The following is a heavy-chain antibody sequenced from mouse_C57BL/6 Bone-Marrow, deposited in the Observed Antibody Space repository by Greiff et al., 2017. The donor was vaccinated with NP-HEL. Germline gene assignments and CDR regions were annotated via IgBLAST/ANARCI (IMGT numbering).Heavy chain of an antibody. CDR3: ARGIHFDV. CDR1: GYTFTSYW. V-gene: IGHV1-69*01. J-gene: IGHJ1*03. CDR2: IDPSDSYT. Sequence: VKLQQPGAELVMPGASVKLSCKASGYTFTSYWMHWVKQRPGQGLEWIGEIDPSDSYTNYNQKFKGKSTLTVDKSSSTAYMQLSSLTSEDSAVYYCARGIHFDVWGTGTTVTVSS.